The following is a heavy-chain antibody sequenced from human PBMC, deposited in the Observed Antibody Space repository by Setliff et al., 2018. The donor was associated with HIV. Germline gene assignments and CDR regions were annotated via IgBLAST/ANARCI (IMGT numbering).Heavy chain of an antibody. D-gene: IGHD2-15*01. CDR2: ISVSGGST. J-gene: IGHJ6*03. CDR3: AKAFGYCSGGSCPVLMDV. Sequence: PVGSLRLSCAASGFTFSNFAITWVRQAPGKGLEWVSSISVSGGSTYYADSVKGRFTISRDNSKNTLYLQMNSLRAKDAAVYYCAKAFGYCSGGSCPVLMDVWGKGTTVTVSS. CDR1: GFTFSNFA. V-gene: IGHV3-23*01.